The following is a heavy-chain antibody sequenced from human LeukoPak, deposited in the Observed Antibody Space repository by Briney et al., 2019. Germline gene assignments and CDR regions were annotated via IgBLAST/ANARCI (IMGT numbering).Heavy chain of an antibody. J-gene: IGHJ4*02. CDR2: VSYVGSKK. CDR1: GFNFNNYG. V-gene: IGHV3-30*18. CDR3: AKCAVLLWFGESSSGYYVDY. D-gene: IGHD3-10*01. Sequence: GGSLRLSCAASGFNFNNYGLHWVRQAPGEGLEWVAVVSYVGSKKYYADSVKGRFTISTDNSQNTLYLQMNSLRAEDTAVYYCAKCAVLLWFGESSSGYYVDYWGQGALVTVSS.